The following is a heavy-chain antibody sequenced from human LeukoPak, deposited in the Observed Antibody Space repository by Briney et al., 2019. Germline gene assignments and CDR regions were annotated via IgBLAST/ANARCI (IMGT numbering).Heavy chain of an antibody. CDR1: GYTFTSYY. V-gene: IGHV1-46*01. J-gene: IGHJ4*02. CDR3: ARDKDRTIWAYYFDY. CDR2: INPSGGST. Sequence: AASVKVSCKASGYTFTSYYMHWVRQAPGQGLEWMGIINPSGGSTSYAQKFPGRVTMTRDTSTSTVYMELSSLRSEDTAVYYCARDKDRTIWAYYFDYWGQGTLVTVSS. D-gene: IGHD3-9*01.